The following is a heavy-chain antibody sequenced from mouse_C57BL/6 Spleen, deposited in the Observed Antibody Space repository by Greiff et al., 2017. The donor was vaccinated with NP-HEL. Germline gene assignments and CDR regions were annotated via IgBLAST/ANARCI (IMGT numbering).Heavy chain of an antibody. D-gene: IGHD2-4*01. CDR3: ARGENYDYDDGFDY. Sequence: QVQLQQSGAELVKPGASVKISCKASGYAFSSYWMNWVKQRPGKGLEWIGQIYPGDGDTNYNGKFKGKATLTADKSSSTAYMQLSSLTSEDSAVYFCARGENYDYDDGFDYWGQGTTLTVSS. CDR2: IYPGDGDT. J-gene: IGHJ2*01. CDR1: GYAFSSYW. V-gene: IGHV1-80*01.